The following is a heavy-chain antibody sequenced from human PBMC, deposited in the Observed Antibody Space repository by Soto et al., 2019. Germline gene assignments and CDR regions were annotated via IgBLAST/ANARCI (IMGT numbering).Heavy chain of an antibody. Sequence: PSETLSLTCTVSGGSISSGGYYWSWIRHHPGKGLEWIGYIYYSGSTNYNPSLKSRVTISVDTSKNQFSLKLSSVTAADTAVYYCARDRSGGDFWSGLDYWGQGTLVTVSS. J-gene: IGHJ4*02. CDR2: IYYSGST. V-gene: IGHV4-61*08. CDR1: GGSISSGGYY. D-gene: IGHD3-3*01. CDR3: ARDRSGGDFWSGLDY.